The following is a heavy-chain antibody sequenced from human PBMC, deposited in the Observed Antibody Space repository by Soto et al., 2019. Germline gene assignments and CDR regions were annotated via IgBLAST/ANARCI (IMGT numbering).Heavy chain of an antibody. D-gene: IGHD7-27*01. CDR1: GGPISGYY. CDR3: VREGLGMVGFDF. Sequence: SETLSLTCTVSGGPISGYYWNWVRQPSGKGLEWIGYIYSTGATYYNPSLESRATISLDTSNSQFSLRVTSLTPADTAVYYCVREGLGMVGFDFWGQGVQVTVS. J-gene: IGHJ4*02. V-gene: IGHV4-30-4*01. CDR2: IYSTGAT.